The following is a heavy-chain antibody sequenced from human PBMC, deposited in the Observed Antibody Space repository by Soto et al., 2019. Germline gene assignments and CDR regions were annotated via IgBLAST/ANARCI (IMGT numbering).Heavy chain of an antibody. V-gene: IGHV3-23*01. CDR1: GLTFDNYG. CDR2: ISGSGGTT. Sequence: EVQLLESGGGLVQPGGSLRLSCAASGLTFDNYGMSWVRQAPGKGLEWVSAISGSGGTTFYADSVKGRFTISRDNSKNTLYLHMNSRRAEDTALYYCANPPLPEANYNGMDVWGQGTTVTVSS. CDR3: ANPPLPEANYNGMDV. J-gene: IGHJ6*02.